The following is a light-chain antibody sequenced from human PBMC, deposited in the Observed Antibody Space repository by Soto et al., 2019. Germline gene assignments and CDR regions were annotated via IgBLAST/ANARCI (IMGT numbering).Light chain of an antibody. V-gene: IGLV7-46*01. CDR2: DTS. J-gene: IGLJ2*01. CDR1: TGAVTSGHY. Sequence: QTVVTQEPSLTVSPGGTVTLTCGSSTGAVTSGHYPYWFQQKPGQAPRTLIYDTSNKHSWTPARFSGSLLGGKAALTLSGAQPEDEAEYYCLLAYSGAHVAFGGGTKPPS. CDR3: LLAYSGAHVA.